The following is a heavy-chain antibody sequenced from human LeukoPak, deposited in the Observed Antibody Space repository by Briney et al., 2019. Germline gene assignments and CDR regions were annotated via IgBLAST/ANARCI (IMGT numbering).Heavy chain of an antibody. J-gene: IGHJ5*02. CDR1: GYTFTSYY. Sequence: ASVTVSFTASGYTFTSYYMHWVRQAPGQGLEWMGIINPSGGSTSYAQKFQGRVTMTRDTSTSTVYMELSSLRSEDTAVYYCARERLRIAGGFDPWGQGTLVTVSS. CDR3: ARERLRIAGGFDP. D-gene: IGHD1-26*01. V-gene: IGHV1-46*01. CDR2: INPSGGST.